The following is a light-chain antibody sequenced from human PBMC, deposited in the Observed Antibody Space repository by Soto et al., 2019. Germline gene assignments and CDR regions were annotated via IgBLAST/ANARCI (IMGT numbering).Light chain of an antibody. CDR1: QTLRRTY. CDR3: HQYDNAPQT. J-gene: IGKJ2*01. Sequence: EIVFTQSPGTLSLSPGERGTLSCRASQTLRRTYIAWYQQKPGQAPRVLIYGASKRATGIPDRFSGSGSGTDFSLTISRLEPEDFAVYYCHQYDNAPQTYGQGTKVDIK. CDR2: GAS. V-gene: IGKV3-20*01.